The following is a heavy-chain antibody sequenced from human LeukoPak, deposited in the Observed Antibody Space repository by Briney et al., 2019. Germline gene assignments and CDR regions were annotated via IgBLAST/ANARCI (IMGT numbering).Heavy chain of an antibody. D-gene: IGHD1-26*01. CDR2: ISYDGSNK. CDR1: GFTFSDYA. V-gene: IGHV3-30-3*01. J-gene: IGHJ4*02. Sequence: PGGSLRLSCAASGFTFSDYAMHLVRQAPGKGLEWVAVISYDGSNKFYADSVKGRFTISRDNSKNTLYMQTNSLRAADTAVYYCARGNSGSHFDYWGQGTLVTVSS. CDR3: ARGNSGSHFDY.